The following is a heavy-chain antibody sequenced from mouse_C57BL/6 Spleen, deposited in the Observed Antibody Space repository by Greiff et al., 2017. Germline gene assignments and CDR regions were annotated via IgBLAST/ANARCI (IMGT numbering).Heavy chain of an antibody. CDR1: GYAFSSSW. D-gene: IGHD3-3*01. V-gene: IGHV1-82*01. CDR3: ARLGNFDY. CDR2: IYPGDGDT. J-gene: IGHJ2*01. Sequence: QVQLQQSGPELVKPGASVKISCKASGYAFSSSWMNWVKQRPGQGLEWIGRIYPGDGDTNYNGKFKGKATLTADKSSSTAYMQLSSLTSEDAAVYFCARLGNFDYWGQGTTLTVSS.